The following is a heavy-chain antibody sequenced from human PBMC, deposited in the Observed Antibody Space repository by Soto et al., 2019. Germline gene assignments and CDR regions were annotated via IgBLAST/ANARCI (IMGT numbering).Heavy chain of an antibody. CDR1: GGSISSGGYY. J-gene: IGHJ4*02. CDR3: ARARDYGEPLFAY. Sequence: QVQLQESGPGLLKPSQTLSLTCTVSGGSISSGGYYWSWIRQSPAKGLEWIAYIYNSGSTFYNPSLMGRITISGDPSKNQSSLRLTSVTAADTAIYYCARARDYGEPLFAYWGQGTLVTVSS. V-gene: IGHV4-30-4*01. D-gene: IGHD4-17*01. CDR2: IYNSGST.